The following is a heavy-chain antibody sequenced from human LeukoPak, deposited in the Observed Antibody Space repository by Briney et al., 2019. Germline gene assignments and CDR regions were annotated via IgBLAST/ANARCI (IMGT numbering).Heavy chain of an antibody. CDR2: INPNSGGT. CDR3: ARDAYNAHDAFDF. J-gene: IGHJ3*01. CDR1: GYTFTGYY. V-gene: IGHV1-2*02. Sequence: GASVKVSCKASGYTFTGYYMHWVRQAPGQGLEWMGWINPNSGGTNYAQKFQGRVTMTRDTSISTAYMELSRLRSDDTAVYYCARDAYNAHDAFDFWGQGTMVTVSS. D-gene: IGHD5-24*01.